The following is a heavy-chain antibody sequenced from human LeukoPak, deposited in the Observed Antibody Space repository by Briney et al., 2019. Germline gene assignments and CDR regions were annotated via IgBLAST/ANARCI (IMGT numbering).Heavy chain of an antibody. Sequence: SETLSLTCAVYGESFSGYYWSWLRQPPGKGLEWIGEINHSGSTNNNPTLKSRVTISVDTSKKQFSLKLSSVTATATSYCSCAIISDYDILTGYSNSRFDPWGQGTLVTVSS. J-gene: IGHJ5*02. V-gene: IGHV4-34*01. CDR1: GESFSGYY. D-gene: IGHD3-9*01. CDR2: INHSGST. CDR3: AIISDYDILTGYSNSRFDP.